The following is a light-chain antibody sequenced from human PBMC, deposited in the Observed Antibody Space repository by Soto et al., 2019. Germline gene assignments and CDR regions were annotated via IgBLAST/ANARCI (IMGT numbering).Light chain of an antibody. J-gene: IGKJ1*01. CDR1: QSVSSY. CDR3: QQRSIRPEWT. Sequence: EIVLTQSPATLSLSPGERATLSCRASQSVSSYLAWYQQKPGQAPRLLIYDASNRATGIPARFSGSGSGPDFTLTISSLEPEDFAVYYCQQRSIRPEWTFGQGTKVEIK. V-gene: IGKV3-11*01. CDR2: DAS.